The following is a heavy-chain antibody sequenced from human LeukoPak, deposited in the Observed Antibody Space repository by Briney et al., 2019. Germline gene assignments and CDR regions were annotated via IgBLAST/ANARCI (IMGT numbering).Heavy chain of an antibody. V-gene: IGHV3-48*03. CDR3: ARIAVAGTFLS. Sequence: PGGSLRLSCAASGLTFSSYEMNWVRQAPGKGLEWVSYISSSGSTIYYADSVKGRFTISRDNAKNSLYLQMNSLRAEDTAVYYCARIAVAGTFLSWGQGILVTVSS. CDR2: ISSSGSTI. D-gene: IGHD6-19*01. J-gene: IGHJ4*02. CDR1: GLTFSSYE.